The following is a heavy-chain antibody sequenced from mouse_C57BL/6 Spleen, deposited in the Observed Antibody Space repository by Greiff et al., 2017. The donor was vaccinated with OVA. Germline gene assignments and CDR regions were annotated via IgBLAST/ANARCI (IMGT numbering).Heavy chain of an antibody. Sequence: EVKLQESGGGLVKPGGSLKLSCAASGFTFSDYGMHWVRQAPEKGLEWVAYISSGSSTIYYADTVKGRFTISRDNAKNTLFLQMTRLRSEDTAMYYCARHGSSYWYFDVWGTGTTVTVSS. CDR1: GFTFSDYG. D-gene: IGHD1-1*01. CDR3: ARHGSSYWYFDV. CDR2: ISSGSSTI. J-gene: IGHJ1*03. V-gene: IGHV5-17*01.